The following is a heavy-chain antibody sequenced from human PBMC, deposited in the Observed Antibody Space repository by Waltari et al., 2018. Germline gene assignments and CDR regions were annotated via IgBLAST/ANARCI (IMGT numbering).Heavy chain of an antibody. J-gene: IGHJ4*02. D-gene: IGHD6-13*01. Sequence: EVQLVESGGGLVQPGGSLRLSCATSGFTFTNYWMSWVRRAPGKGLEWLANINHDGSGKFFLGSVKGRFTISRDNAKKSVYLQMNSLTGEDTAVYYCATSRDAAGNDWGQGTLVTVSS. CDR1: GFTFTNYW. V-gene: IGHV3-7*01. CDR2: INHDGSGK. CDR3: ATSRDAAGND.